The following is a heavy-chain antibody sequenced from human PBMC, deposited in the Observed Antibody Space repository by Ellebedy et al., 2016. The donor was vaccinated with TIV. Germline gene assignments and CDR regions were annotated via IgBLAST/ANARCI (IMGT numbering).Heavy chain of an antibody. D-gene: IGHD3-22*01. CDR3: ARVQYYYDSRGYYHDN. J-gene: IGHJ4*02. CDR1: GFTVSSNY. V-gene: IGHV3-66*01. CDR2: IYSGGST. Sequence: GGSLRLSCAASGFTVSSNYMSWVRQAPGKGLEWVSVIYSGGSTYYADSVKGRFTISRDNSKNTLYLQMNSLRAEDTAVYYCARVQYYYDSRGYYHDNWGQGTLVTVSS.